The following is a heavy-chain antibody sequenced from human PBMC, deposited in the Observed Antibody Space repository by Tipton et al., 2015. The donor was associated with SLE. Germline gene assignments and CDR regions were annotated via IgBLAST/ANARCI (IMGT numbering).Heavy chain of an antibody. Sequence: SLRLSCAASGFTVSSNYMSWVRQAPGKGLEWVSVIYSGCSTYYADSVKGRFTISRDNSKNTLYLQMNSLRAEDTAVYYCARDRRNGVTGYWGQGTLVTVSS. J-gene: IGHJ4*02. CDR3: ARDRRNGVTGY. V-gene: IGHV3-53*05. D-gene: IGHD2-8*01. CDR1: GFTVSSNY. CDR2: IYSGCST.